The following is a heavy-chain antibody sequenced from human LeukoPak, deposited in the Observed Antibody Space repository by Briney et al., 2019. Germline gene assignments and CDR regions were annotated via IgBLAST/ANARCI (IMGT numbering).Heavy chain of an antibody. D-gene: IGHD2-21*01. Sequence: SGGSLRLSCAASEFPFNTYVMHWVRQVPGKGLVWVSRISHDGTITSYADSVKGRFTISRDNAKNTLYLQMDSLRAEDTAIYYCARDRDFILFDYWGQGALVTVSS. CDR1: EFPFNTYV. V-gene: IGHV3-74*01. J-gene: IGHJ4*02. CDR2: ISHDGTIT. CDR3: ARDRDFILFDY.